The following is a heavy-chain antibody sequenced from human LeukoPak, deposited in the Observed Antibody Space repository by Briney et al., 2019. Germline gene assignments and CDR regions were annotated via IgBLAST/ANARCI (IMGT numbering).Heavy chain of an antibody. D-gene: IGHD2/OR15-2a*01. CDR1: GGSISTYY. J-gene: IGHJ6*03. CDR2: IYTSGST. Sequence: SETLSLTCTVSGGSISTYYWSWIRQPAGKGLEWIGRIYTSGSTNYNPSLKTRVSMSVDTSKKQFSLKLSSVTAADTAVYYCARENTYYYYYMDVWGKGTTVTISS. CDR3: ARENTYYYYYMDV. V-gene: IGHV4-4*07.